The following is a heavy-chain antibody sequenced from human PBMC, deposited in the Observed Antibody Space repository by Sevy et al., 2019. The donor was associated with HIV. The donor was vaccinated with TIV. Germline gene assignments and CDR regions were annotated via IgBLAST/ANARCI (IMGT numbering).Heavy chain of an antibody. CDR3: AKDWAIAGRPGEGFFDY. J-gene: IGHJ4*02. CDR2: IIWNSVGV. Sequence: GGSLRLSCSASGFTFDDYAMHWVRQAPGKGLEWVAGIIWNSVGVDYADYVKGRFTISRDNAKKFVYLQMNSLRVEDTALYYCAKDWAIAGRPGEGFFDYWGQGTLVTVSS. D-gene: IGHD6-6*01. V-gene: IGHV3-9*01. CDR1: GFTFDDYA.